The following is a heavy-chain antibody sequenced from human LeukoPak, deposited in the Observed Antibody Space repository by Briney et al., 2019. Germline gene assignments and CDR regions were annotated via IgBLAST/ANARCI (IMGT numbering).Heavy chain of an antibody. V-gene: IGHV3-33*01. D-gene: IGHD3-10*01. CDR2: IWYDGSNK. Sequence: SGGSLRLSCAASGFTFSSYGMHWVRQAPGKGLEWVAVIWYDGSNKYYADSVKGRFTISRDNSKNTLYLQMNSLRAEDTAVYYCARSRRSGAAEYLQHWGQGTLVTVSS. CDR1: GFTFSSYG. CDR3: ARSRRSGAAEYLQH. J-gene: IGHJ1*01.